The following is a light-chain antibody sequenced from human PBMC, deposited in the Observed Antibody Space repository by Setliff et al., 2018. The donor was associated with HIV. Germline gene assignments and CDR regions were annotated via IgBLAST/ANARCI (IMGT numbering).Light chain of an antibody. CDR2: EVT. J-gene: IGLJ1*01. Sequence: QSVLAQPASVSGSPGQSITISCTGNSSDVGSYNLVSWYQHHPGKAPKFMIFEVTKRPSGVSNRFSVSKSGNTASLTISGLQAEDEADYYCCSYAGGSTFVFGSGTKVTVL. V-gene: IGLV2-23*02. CDR1: SSDVGSYNL. CDR3: CSYAGGSTFV.